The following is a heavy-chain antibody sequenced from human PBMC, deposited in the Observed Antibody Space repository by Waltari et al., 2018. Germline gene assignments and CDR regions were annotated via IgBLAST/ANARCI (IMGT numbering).Heavy chain of an antibody. CDR2: ISYDGSNK. D-gene: IGHD3-3*01. CDR3: ASRTRFLEWLLPYYYYYGMDV. V-gene: IGHV3-30-3*01. CDR1: GFTFSSYA. J-gene: IGHJ6*02. Sequence: QVQLVESGGGVVQPGRSLRLSCAASGFTFSSYAMHCVRQAPGKGLEWVAVISYDGSNKYYADSVKGRFTISRDNSKNTLYLQMNSLRAEDTAVYYCASRTRFLEWLLPYYYYYGMDVWGQGTTVTVSS.